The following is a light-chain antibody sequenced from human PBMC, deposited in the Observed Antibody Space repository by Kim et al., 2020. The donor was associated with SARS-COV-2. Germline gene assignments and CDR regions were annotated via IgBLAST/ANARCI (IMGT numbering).Light chain of an antibody. CDR2: QAS. Sequence: ASVGGRVIITCRASQGIDSWLAWYQQRPGRAPNLLIYQASILESGVPSRFSGSGSGTDFTLTISSLQPDDFATYYCQQYRSYPWTFGQGTKVDIK. J-gene: IGKJ1*01. CDR3: QQYRSYPWT. CDR1: QGIDSW. V-gene: IGKV1-5*03.